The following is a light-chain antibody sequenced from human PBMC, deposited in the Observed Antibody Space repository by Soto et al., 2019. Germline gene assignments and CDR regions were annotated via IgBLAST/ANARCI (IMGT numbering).Light chain of an antibody. CDR3: QQYGSSPRT. V-gene: IGKV3-20*01. CDR2: GAS. J-gene: IGKJ1*01. CDR1: QNINTI. Sequence: EIVLTQSPATLSVSPGDGATLSCRASQNINTILAWYQQKPGQAPRLLIYGASTRATGIPDRFSGSGSGTDFTLTISRLEPEDFAVYYCQQYGSSPRTFGQGTKVDIK.